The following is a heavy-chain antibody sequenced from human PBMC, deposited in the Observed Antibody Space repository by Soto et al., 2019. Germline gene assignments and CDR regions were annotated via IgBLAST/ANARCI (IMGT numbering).Heavy chain of an antibody. CDR2: ISGSGGST. D-gene: IGHD3-22*01. V-gene: IGHV3-23*01. Sequence: SLRLSCAASGFTFSSYAMSWVRQAPGKGLEWVSAISGSGGSTYYADSVKGRFTISRDNSKNTLYLQMNSLRAEDTAVYYCAKDYYDSSGYNPYDAFDIWGQGTMVTVSS. CDR3: AKDYYDSSGYNPYDAFDI. J-gene: IGHJ3*02. CDR1: GFTFSSYA.